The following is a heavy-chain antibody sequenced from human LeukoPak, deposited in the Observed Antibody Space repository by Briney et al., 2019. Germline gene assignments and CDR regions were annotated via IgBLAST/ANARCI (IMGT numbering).Heavy chain of an antibody. V-gene: IGHV3-74*01. J-gene: IGHJ4*02. Sequence: GGSLRLSCAASGFTFSSYWMHWVRQAPGKGLVGVSRINDDGRSTSYADSVKGRFTISRDNAKNTLYLQMNSLGAADTAVYYCAKSVRFGSGKYYFDYWGQGTLVTVSS. CDR3: AKSVRFGSGKYYFDY. CDR2: INDDGRST. CDR1: GFTFSSYW. D-gene: IGHD3-10*01.